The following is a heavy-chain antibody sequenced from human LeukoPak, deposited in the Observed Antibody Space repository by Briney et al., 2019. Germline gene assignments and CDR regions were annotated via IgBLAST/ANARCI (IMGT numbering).Heavy chain of an antibody. CDR2: ISAYNGYP. CDR3: ARVKGLADYYMDV. J-gene: IGHJ6*03. V-gene: IGHV1-18*01. CDR1: GYTFSSFG. Sequence: GASVKVSCKASGYTFSSFGITWVRQAPGQGLEWMGWISAYNGYPNYAQKLQGRVTMTTDTSTSTAYMELRSLRSDDTAVYYCARVKGLADYYMDVWGKGTTVTVSS.